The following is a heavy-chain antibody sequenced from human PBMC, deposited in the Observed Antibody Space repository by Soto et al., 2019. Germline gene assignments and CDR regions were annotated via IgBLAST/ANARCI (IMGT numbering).Heavy chain of an antibody. CDR2: SYYLGST. Sequence: QVQLQESGPGQVKPSETLSLTCSVSGGSMSEYFWSWIRQSPGKGLEWIGYSYYLGSTDYNPSLKSRVTISVDTSKRQFSLRLTSVTAADTAVYYCARDGYDGSGSPYPAYWGPGTQVTVSS. CDR3: ARDGYDGSGSPYPAY. D-gene: IGHD3-10*01. V-gene: IGHV4-59*01. CDR1: GGSMSEYF. J-gene: IGHJ4*02.